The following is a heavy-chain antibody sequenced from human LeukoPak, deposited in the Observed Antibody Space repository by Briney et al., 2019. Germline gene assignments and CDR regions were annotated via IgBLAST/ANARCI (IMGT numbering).Heavy chain of an antibody. V-gene: IGHV3-7*01. CDR2: IKEDGSEE. CDR1: GFTFSSYW. CDR3: ARDWLAGNPYHAFDL. Sequence: GGSLRLSCAASGFTFSSYWMSWVRQAPGKGLECVANIKEDGSEEYYVDSVEGRFSISRDNAKNSLYLQMNSLRAEDTAVYYCARDWLAGNPYHAFDLWGKGTMVTVSS. D-gene: IGHD3-22*01. J-gene: IGHJ3*01.